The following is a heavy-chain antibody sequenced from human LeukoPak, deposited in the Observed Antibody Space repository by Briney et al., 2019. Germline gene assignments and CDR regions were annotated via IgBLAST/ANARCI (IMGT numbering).Heavy chain of an antibody. CDR3: ARGQWEIDY. CDR2: INHSGST. Sequence: SETLSLTCAVYGGSFSGYYWSWIRQPPGKGLEWIGEINHSGSTNYNPSLKSRVTISVDTSNNQFSLKLMSVTAADTAVYYCARGQWEIDYWGQGTLVTVSP. V-gene: IGHV4-34*01. D-gene: IGHD1-26*01. CDR1: GGSFSGYY. J-gene: IGHJ4*02.